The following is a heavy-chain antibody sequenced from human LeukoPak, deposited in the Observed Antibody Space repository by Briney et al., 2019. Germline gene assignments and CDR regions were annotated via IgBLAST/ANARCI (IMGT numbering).Heavy chain of an antibody. V-gene: IGHV3-30*04. CDR3: ASSKGGVDCDA. J-gene: IGHJ5*02. Sequence: GGSLRRSCAASGFTFSSYAMHWVRQAPGKGLEWVAVISYDRSNKYYADSVKGRFTISTDNSKNTLYLQMNSLRAEDTAVYYCASSKGGVDCDAWGQGTLVTVSS. CDR1: GFTFSSYA. D-gene: IGHD2-21*02. CDR2: ISYDRSNK.